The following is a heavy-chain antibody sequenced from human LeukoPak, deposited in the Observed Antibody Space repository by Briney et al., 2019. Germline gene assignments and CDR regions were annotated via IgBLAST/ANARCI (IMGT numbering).Heavy chain of an antibody. CDR1: GFTFTSYS. V-gene: IGHV3-23*01. D-gene: IGHD2-15*01. CDR2: ISGRVGST. CDR3: AKGRYCSGGSCYFSYYYYGMDV. Sequence: GGSLRLSCAASGFTFTSYSMGWVRQAQGRGLGWVSAISGRVGSTYYADSAKGRFTISRDNSKNTLYLQMNSLRAEDTAVYYCAKGRYCSGGSCYFSYYYYGMDVWGQGTTVTVSS. J-gene: IGHJ6*02.